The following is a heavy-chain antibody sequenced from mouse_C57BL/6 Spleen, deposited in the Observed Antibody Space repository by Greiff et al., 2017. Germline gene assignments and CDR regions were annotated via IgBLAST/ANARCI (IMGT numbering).Heavy chain of an antibody. D-gene: IGHD2-4*01. Sequence: VQLKESGPELVKPGASVKISCKASGYSFTGYYLNWVKQSPEKSLEWIGEINPSTGGTTYNQKFKAKATLTVDKSSSTAYMELRSLTSEDSAVYYCAREDYEGFAYWGQGTLVTVSA. CDR2: INPSTGGT. CDR1: GYSFTGYY. CDR3: AREDYEGFAY. V-gene: IGHV1-42*01. J-gene: IGHJ3*01.